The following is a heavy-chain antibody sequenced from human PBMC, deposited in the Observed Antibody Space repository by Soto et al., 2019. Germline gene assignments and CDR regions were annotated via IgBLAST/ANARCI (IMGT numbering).Heavy chain of an antibody. CDR3: ARYWHSYSSNYFHGMDV. J-gene: IGHJ6*02. CDR2: IYPGDSDT. Sequence: GESLKISCQASGYSFTTDWIGWVRQMPGKGLEWMGIIYPGDSDTRYSPSFQGQVTVSADKSISTAYLQWSSLKASDTAMYYCARYWHSYSSNYFHGMDVWGQGTTVTVSS. CDR1: GYSFTTDW. V-gene: IGHV5-51*01. D-gene: IGHD5-18*01.